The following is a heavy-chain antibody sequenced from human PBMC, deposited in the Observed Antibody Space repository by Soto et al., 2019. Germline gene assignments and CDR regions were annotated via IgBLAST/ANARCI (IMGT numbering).Heavy chain of an antibody. Sequence: SLRLSCAASGFTFSSYGMHWVRQAPGKGLEWVAVIWYDGSNKYYADSVKGRFTISRDNSKNTLYLQMNSLRAEDTAVYYCARQGGYDTIYFDYWGQGTLVTVSS. CDR3: ARQGGYDTIYFDY. D-gene: IGHD5-12*01. J-gene: IGHJ4*02. CDR1: GFTFSSYG. CDR2: IWYDGSNK. V-gene: IGHV3-33*01.